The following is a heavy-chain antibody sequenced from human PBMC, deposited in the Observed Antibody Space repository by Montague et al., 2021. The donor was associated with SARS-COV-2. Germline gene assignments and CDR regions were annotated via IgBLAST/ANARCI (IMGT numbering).Heavy chain of an antibody. D-gene: IGHD5-18*01. CDR3: AKASWIQLWFRTPYFDY. V-gene: IGHV3-23*01. J-gene: IGHJ4*02. CDR1: GFIFSSYA. Sequence: SWRISCVASGFIFSSYAMSWVRQAPGKGLEWVSAISGSGGSTYYSDSVKGRFTISRDNSKNTLYLQMNSLRAEDTAVYYCAKASWIQLWFRTPYFDYWGQGTLVTVSS. CDR2: ISGSGGST.